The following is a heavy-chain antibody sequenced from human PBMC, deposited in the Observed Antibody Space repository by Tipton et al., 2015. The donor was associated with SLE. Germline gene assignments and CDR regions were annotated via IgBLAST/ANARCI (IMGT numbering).Heavy chain of an antibody. CDR1: GGSINSYNW. V-gene: IGHV4-4*02. CDR3: ARGFLYDGFQV. CDR2: IYHSGTT. Sequence: TLSLTCAVSGGSINSYNWWTWVRQPPGKGLEWIGEIYHSGTTNYNPSLKSRITISLDTSKNQFSLQLTSVTPEDTAVYYCARGFLYDGFQVWGQGTLVTVSS. D-gene: IGHD2-2*02. J-gene: IGHJ1*01.